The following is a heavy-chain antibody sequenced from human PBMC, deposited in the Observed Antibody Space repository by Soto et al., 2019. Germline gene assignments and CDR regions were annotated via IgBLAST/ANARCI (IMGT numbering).Heavy chain of an antibody. V-gene: IGHV3-23*01. J-gene: IGHJ6*02. D-gene: IGHD1-1*01. CDR2: ISGSGGST. CDR3: AKDGRARHELNYYSGMDD. Sequence: EVQLLETGGGLVQPGGSLRLSCAASGFTFSSYAMTWVRQAPGKGLEWVSSISGSGGSTYYADSVKGRFTISRDNSKNTXXLQMNGLGADDTAIYSCAKDGRARHELNYYSGMDDWGQGTTVTVSS. CDR1: GFTFSSYA.